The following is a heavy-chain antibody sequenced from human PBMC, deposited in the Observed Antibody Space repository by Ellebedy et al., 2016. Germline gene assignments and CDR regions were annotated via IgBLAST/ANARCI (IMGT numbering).Heavy chain of an antibody. CDR3: AKDGVIAVAGTDFDY. D-gene: IGHD6-19*01. Sequence: GGSLRLXXAASGFTFSSYAMSWVRQAPGKGLEWVAVISYDGSNKYYADSVKGRFTISRDNSKNTLYLQMNSLRAEDTAVYYCAKDGVIAVAGTDFDYWGQGTLVTVSS. CDR1: GFTFSSYA. V-gene: IGHV3-30*18. J-gene: IGHJ4*02. CDR2: ISYDGSNK.